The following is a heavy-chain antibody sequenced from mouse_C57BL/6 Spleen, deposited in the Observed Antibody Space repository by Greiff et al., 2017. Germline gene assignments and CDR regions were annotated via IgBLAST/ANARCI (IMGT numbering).Heavy chain of an antibody. V-gene: IGHV1-53*01. CDR2: INPSNGGT. J-gene: IGHJ1*03. CDR1: GYTFTSYW. D-gene: IGHD2-3*01. Sequence: QVQLKQPGTELVKPGASVKLSCKASGYTFTSYWMHWVKQRPGQGLEWIGNINPSNGGTNYNEKFKSKATLTVDKSSSTAYMQLSSLTSEDSAVYYCARWNGYYERLYFDVWGTGTTVTVSS. CDR3: ARWNGYYERLYFDV.